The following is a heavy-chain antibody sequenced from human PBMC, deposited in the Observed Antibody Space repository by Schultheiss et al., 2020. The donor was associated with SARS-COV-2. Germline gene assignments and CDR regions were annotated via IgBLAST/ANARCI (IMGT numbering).Heavy chain of an antibody. Sequence: SETLSLTCAVYGGSFSGYYWSWIRQPPGKGLEWIGEINHSGSTNYNPSLKSRVTISVDTSKNQFSLKLSSVTAADTAVYYCARRGYTYGSPTFDYWGQGTLVTVSS. V-gene: IGHV4-34*01. CDR1: GGSFSGYY. CDR2: INHSGST. J-gene: IGHJ4*02. CDR3: ARRGYTYGSPTFDY. D-gene: IGHD5-18*01.